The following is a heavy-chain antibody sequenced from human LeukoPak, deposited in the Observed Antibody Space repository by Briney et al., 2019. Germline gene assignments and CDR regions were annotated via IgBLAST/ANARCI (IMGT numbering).Heavy chain of an antibody. Sequence: SETLSLTCAVYGGSFSGYYWSWIRQPPGKGLEWIGTIYYSGSTYYNPSLKSRVTISVDTSKNQFSLKLRSVTAADTAVYYCATFNYGFWFDPWGQGTLVTVSS. J-gene: IGHJ5*02. CDR2: IYYSGST. V-gene: IGHV4-34*01. D-gene: IGHD4-11*01. CDR3: ATFNYGFWFDP. CDR1: GGSFSGYY.